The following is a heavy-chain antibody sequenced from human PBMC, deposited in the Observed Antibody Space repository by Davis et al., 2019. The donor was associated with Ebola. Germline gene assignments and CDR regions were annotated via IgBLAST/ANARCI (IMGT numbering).Heavy chain of an antibody. Sequence: GGSLRLSCVASGFTFSNHAMSWVRQAPGKGLEWVSVISGSGGDTHYADSVKGRFTISRDNSKNTVYLQMNSLRADDTAVYYCARGAPTTIMHYSYAMDVWGQGTTVTVSS. CDR2: ISGSGGDT. V-gene: IGHV3-23*01. D-gene: IGHD4-11*01. CDR1: GFTFSNHA. J-gene: IGHJ6*02. CDR3: ARGAPTTIMHYSYAMDV.